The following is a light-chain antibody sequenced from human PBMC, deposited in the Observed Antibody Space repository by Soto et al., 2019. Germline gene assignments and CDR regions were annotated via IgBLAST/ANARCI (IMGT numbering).Light chain of an antibody. CDR2: EVS. CDR3: CSYAGSSTWV. V-gene: IGLV2-23*02. Sequence: QSVLTQPASVSGSPRQSITISCTGTSSDVGSYNLVSWYQQHPGKAPKLMIYEVSKRPSGVSNRFSGSKSGNTASLTISGLQAEDEADYYCCSYAGSSTWVFGGGTKVTVL. CDR1: SSDVGSYNL. J-gene: IGLJ3*02.